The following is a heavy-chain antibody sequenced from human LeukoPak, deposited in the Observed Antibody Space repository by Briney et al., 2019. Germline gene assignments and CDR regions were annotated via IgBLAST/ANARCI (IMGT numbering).Heavy chain of an antibody. J-gene: IGHJ4*02. CDR2: IYYTGST. D-gene: IGHD6-13*01. CDR1: GGSISSYW. V-gene: IGHV4-59*01. CDR3: ARDRPGGSSLDY. Sequence: SETLSLTCTVSGGSISSYWWSWIRQPPGKGLEWIGYIYYTGSTNYNPSLKSRVTISVDTSKNQFSLKLSSVTAADTAVYYCARDRPGGSSLDYWGQGTLVTVSS.